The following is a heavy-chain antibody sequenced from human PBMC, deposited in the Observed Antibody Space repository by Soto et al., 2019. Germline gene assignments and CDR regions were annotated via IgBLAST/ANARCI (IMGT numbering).Heavy chain of an antibody. J-gene: IGHJ6*02. CDR3: ASSGAGMDV. CDR2: AYYSGST. D-gene: IGHD3-10*01. V-gene: IGHV4-39*01. CDR1: GGSISSSSYY. Sequence: SETLSLTCTVSGGSISSSSYYWGWIRQPTGKGLEWIGSAYYSGSTYYNPSLKSRVTISVETSKNQFSLKLSSVTAADTAVYYCASSGAGMDVWGQGTMVTVSS.